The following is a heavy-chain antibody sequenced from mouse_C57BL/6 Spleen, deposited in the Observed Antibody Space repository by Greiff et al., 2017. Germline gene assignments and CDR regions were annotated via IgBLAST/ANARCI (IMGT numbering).Heavy chain of an antibody. J-gene: IGHJ4*01. CDR1: GYTFTSYW. CDR3: ASSVGLLSYAMDY. CDR2: IDPNSGGT. D-gene: IGHD2-10*01. Sequence: QVQLQQSGAELVKPGASVKLSCKASGYTFTSYWMHWVKQRPGRGLEWIGRIDPNSGGTKYNEKFKSKATLTVDKPSSTAYMQLSSLTSENSAVYYGASSVGLLSYAMDYWGQGTSVTVSS. V-gene: IGHV1-72*01.